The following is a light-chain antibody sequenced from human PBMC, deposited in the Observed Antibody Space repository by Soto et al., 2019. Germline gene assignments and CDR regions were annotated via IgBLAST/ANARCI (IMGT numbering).Light chain of an antibody. CDR2: DAS. V-gene: IGKV3-11*01. CDR1: QSVSSY. Sequence: EIVLTQSPATLSLSPGERATLSCRASQSVSSYLSWYQQNPGQAPRLLIYDASNRATGIPARFSGSGSGTDFTLTISSLELEDFAVYYWQQRSNWPPIFTFGPGTKVDIK. CDR3: QQRSNWPPIFT. J-gene: IGKJ3*01.